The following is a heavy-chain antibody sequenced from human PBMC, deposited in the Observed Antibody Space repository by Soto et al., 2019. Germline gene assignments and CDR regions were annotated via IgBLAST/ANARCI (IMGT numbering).Heavy chain of an antibody. CDR2: ISSSSSYT. CDR1: EFTFCDYY. CDR3: ARDNIVVVPAAIYYYGMDV. D-gene: IGHD2-2*01. V-gene: IGHV3-11*06. J-gene: IGHJ6*02. Sequence: GGSLRLSCAASEFTFCDYYMSWIRQAPGKRLDWVSYISSSSSYTNYAESVKGRFTISRDNAKNSLYLQMNSLRAEDTAVYYCARDNIVVVPAAIYYYGMDVWGQGTTVTVSS.